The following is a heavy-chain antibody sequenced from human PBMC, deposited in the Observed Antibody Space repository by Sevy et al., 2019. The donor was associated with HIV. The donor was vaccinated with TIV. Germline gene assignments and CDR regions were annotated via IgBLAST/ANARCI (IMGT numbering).Heavy chain of an antibody. D-gene: IGHD1-20*01. CDR1: VFTFSSYA. CDR2: ISGSGGST. Sequence: GGSLRLSCAASVFTFSSYAMSWVRQAPGKGLEWVSAISGSGGSTYYADSVKGRFTISRDNSKNTLYLRMNSLRAEDTAVYYCAKDGYKPSVGDENYYYYYMDVWGKGTTVTVSS. J-gene: IGHJ6*03. CDR3: AKDGYKPSVGDENYYYYYMDV. V-gene: IGHV3-23*01.